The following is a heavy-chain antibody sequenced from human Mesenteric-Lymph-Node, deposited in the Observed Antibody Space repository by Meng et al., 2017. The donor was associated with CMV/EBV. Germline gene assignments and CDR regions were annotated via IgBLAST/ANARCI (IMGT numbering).Heavy chain of an antibody. D-gene: IGHD3-10*01. CDR2: ISGSGGST. CDR3: AKALYGSGSYYGPRITYYYGMDV. V-gene: IGHV3-23*01. Sequence: GESLKISCAASGFTFTSYAMSWVRQAPGKGLEWVSAISGSGGSTYYADSVKGRFTISRDNSKNTLYLQMNSLRAEDTAVYYCAKALYGSGSYYGPRITYYYGMDVWGQGTTVTVSS. CDR1: GFTFTSYA. J-gene: IGHJ6*02.